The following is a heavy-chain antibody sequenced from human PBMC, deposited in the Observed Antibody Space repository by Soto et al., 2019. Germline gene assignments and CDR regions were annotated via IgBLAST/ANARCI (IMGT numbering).Heavy chain of an antibody. Sequence: GESLKISCKGPGHLFNNHWIGWVRQTPGKGLEWMGLIFTRDSETKTSPSFQRHVSFSVDNSINTVYLQWTSLKTTDTGIYFCARGYFDSGHGYDLWGQGTLVTVSS. CDR1: GHLFNNHW. D-gene: IGHD3-10*01. J-gene: IGHJ5*02. CDR2: IFTRDSET. V-gene: IGHV5-51*01. CDR3: ARGYFDSGHGYDL.